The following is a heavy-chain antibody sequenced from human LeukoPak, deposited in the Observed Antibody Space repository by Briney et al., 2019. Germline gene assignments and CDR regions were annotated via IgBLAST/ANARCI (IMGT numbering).Heavy chain of an antibody. J-gene: IGHJ4*02. CDR1: GYTFTGYY. V-gene: IGHV1-2*04. Sequence: GASVKVSCKASGYTFTGYYMHWVRQAPGQGLEWMGWINPNSGGTNYAQKFQGWVTMTRDTSISTAYMELSRLRSDDTAVYYCARGYSSSWYGFDYWGQGTLVTVSS. D-gene: IGHD6-13*01. CDR3: ARGYSSSWYGFDY. CDR2: INPNSGGT.